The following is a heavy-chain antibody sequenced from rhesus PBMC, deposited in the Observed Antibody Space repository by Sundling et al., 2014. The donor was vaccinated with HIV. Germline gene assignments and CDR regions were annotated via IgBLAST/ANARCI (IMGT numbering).Heavy chain of an antibody. CDR1: GGSFGAYY. V-gene: IGHV4-165*01. Sequence: QVQLQESGPGLVKPSETLSLTCAVSGGSFGAYYWGWIRQPPGKGLEWIGYISGTSGSTDYNPSLKSRVTISTDTSKKQFSLKLRSVTAADTAVYFCARGYIWTGYYFDYWGQGVLVTVSS. CDR3: ARGYIWTGYYFDY. CDR2: ISGTSGST. D-gene: IGHD3-3*01. J-gene: IGHJ4*01.